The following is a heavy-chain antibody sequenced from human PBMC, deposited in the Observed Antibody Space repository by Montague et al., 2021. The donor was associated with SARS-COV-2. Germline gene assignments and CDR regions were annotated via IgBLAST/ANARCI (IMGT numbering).Heavy chain of an antibody. CDR1: GFTSSGYG. D-gene: IGHD3-10*01. CDR2: IWYDGSNK. J-gene: IGHJ3*02. V-gene: IGHV3-33*01. CDR3: ARDRYYYGSGSLDAFDI. Sequence: SLSLSCAASGFTSSGYGMHWVRQAPGKGLEWAAVIWYDGSNKYYADSVKGRFTISRDNSKNTLYLQMNSLRAEDTAVYYCARDRYYYGSGSLDAFDIWGQGTMVTVSS.